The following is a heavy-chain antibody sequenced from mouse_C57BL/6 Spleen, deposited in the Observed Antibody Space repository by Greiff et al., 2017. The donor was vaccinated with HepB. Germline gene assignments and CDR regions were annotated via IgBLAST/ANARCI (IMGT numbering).Heavy chain of an antibody. CDR3: ARSRGIYYYGSGAMDY. CDR1: GYAFSSYW. D-gene: IGHD1-1*01. CDR2: IYPGDGDT. V-gene: IGHV1-80*01. Sequence: QVQLQQSGAELVKPGASVKISCKASGYAFSSYWMNWVKQRPGKGLEWIGQIYPGDGDTNYNGKFKGKATLTADKSSSTAYMQLSSLTSEDSAVYFCARSRGIYYYGSGAMDYWGLGTSVTVSS. J-gene: IGHJ4*01.